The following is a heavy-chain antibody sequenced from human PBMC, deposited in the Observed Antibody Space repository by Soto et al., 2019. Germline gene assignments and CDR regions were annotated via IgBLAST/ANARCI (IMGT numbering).Heavy chain of an antibody. J-gene: IGHJ4*02. CDR3: AREGGWSGYFDF. CDR2: ISHSGST. Sequence: KPSETLSLTCTVSGGSISSSSYFWSWIRQPPGKGLEWIGYISHSGSTDYNPSLNSRVTISVDTSKNHFSLTLSSVTAADTADYYCAREGGWSGYFDFWGQGALVTVSS. V-gene: IGHV4-61*03. D-gene: IGHD6-19*01. CDR1: GGSISSSSYF.